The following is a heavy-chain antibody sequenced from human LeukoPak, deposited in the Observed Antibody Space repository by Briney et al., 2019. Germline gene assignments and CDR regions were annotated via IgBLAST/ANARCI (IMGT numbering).Heavy chain of an antibody. Sequence: SQTLSLTCTVSGSSISSGCYWGWIRQPPGKGLEWIGSIYHSGSTHYNPSLKSRLTISVDTSKNQFSLKLSSVTAADTAVYYCARDPEGVFYFDYWGQGTLVTVSS. J-gene: IGHJ4*02. CDR2: IYHSGST. V-gene: IGHV4-38-2*02. CDR3: ARDPEGVFYFDY. CDR1: GSSISSGCY. D-gene: IGHD3-16*01.